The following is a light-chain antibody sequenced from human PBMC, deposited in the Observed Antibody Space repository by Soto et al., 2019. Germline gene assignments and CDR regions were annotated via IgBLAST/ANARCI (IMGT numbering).Light chain of an antibody. Sequence: EIVLTQSPGTLSLSPGERATLSCRASQSVTHNHLAWYQQKRGQAPRLLIYVASARATGLPGRFSGSGSGTDFTLTISRLEPEDFAVYYCQQYAASPYTFCQGTKLEI. J-gene: IGKJ2*01. CDR1: QSVTHNH. V-gene: IGKV3-20*01. CDR2: VAS. CDR3: QQYAASPYT.